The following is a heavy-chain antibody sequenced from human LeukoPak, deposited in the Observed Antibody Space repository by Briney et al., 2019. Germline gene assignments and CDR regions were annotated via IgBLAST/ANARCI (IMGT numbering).Heavy chain of an antibody. D-gene: IGHD1-26*01. CDR2: IYTSGST. CDR3: ARDGGSYSSHYYYYYGMDV. Sequence: SETLSLTCTVSGGSISSGGYYWSWIRQPAGKGLEWIGRIYTSGSTNYNPSLKSRVTMSVDTSKNQFSLKLSSVTAADTAVYYCARDGGSYSSHYYYYYGMDVWGQGTTVTVSS. J-gene: IGHJ6*02. CDR1: GGSISSGGYY. V-gene: IGHV4-61*02.